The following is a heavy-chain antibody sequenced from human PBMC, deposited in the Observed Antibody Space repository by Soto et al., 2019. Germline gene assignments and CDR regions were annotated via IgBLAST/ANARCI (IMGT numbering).Heavy chain of an antibody. J-gene: IGHJ4*02. CDR1: GYTFTSYA. CDR2: INAGNGNT. Sequence: QVQLVQSGAEEKKPGASVKVSCKASGYTFTSYAMHWVRQAPGQRLEWMGWINAGNGNTKYSQKFQGRVTITRDTSASTAYRERSSLRSEDTAVYYCASERAYSGTHGPFDYWGQGTLVPVSS. CDR3: ASERAYSGTHGPFDY. V-gene: IGHV1-3*05. D-gene: IGHD1-26*01.